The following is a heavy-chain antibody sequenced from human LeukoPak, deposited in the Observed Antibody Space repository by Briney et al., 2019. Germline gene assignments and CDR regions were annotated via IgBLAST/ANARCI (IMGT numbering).Heavy chain of an antibody. CDR3: ARDLGDIAVAGTAYYYMDV. J-gene: IGHJ6*03. D-gene: IGHD6-19*01. Sequence: SETLSLTCTVSGGSISSYYWSWIRQPAGKGLEWIGRIYTSGSTNYNPSLKSRVTMSVDTSKNQFSLKLSSVTAADTAAYYCARDLGDIAVAGTAYYYMDVWGKGTTVTVSS. CDR1: GGSISSYY. V-gene: IGHV4-4*07. CDR2: IYTSGST.